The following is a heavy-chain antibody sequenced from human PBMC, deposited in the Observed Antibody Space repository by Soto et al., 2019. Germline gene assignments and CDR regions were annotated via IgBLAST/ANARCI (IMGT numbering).Heavy chain of an antibody. V-gene: IGHV4-39*01. CDR2: IYYIGNT. Sequence: QLQLHESGPGLVRPSETLSLTCTVSGASISNRSFYWDWIRQSPGKGLEWLGAIYYIGNTYYNPSLKSRVTLSMDPPKNQFSLKLDFVTAADTAVYFCASGTGDYHFIDQWGQGTLVTVSS. CDR3: ASGTGDYHFIDQ. D-gene: IGHD4-17*01. J-gene: IGHJ1*01. CDR1: GASISNRSFY.